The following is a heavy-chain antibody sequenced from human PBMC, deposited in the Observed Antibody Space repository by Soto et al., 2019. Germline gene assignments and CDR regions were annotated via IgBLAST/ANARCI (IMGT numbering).Heavy chain of an antibody. CDR2: IWYDGSNK. J-gene: IGHJ6*02. CDR3: ARGSSSWYYHYYYYGMDV. Sequence: QVQLVESGGGVVQPGRSLRLSCAASGFTFSSYGMHWVRQAPGKGLEWVAVIWYDGSNKYYADSVKGRFTISRDNSKNTLYLQVNSLRAEDTAVYYCARGSSSWYYHYYYYGMDVWGQGTTVTVSS. D-gene: IGHD6-13*01. V-gene: IGHV3-33*01. CDR1: GFTFSSYG.